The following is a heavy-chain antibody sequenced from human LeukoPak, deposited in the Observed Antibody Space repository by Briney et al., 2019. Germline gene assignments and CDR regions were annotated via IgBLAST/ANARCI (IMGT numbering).Heavy chain of an antibody. J-gene: IGHJ2*01. Sequence: GGSLRLSCAASGFTFSSYAMSWVRQAPGKGLEWVSAISGSGGSTYYADSVKGRFTISRDNSKNTLYLQMNSLRAEDTAVYYCAEKPARFLEWLSYYWYFDLWGRGTLVTVSS. D-gene: IGHD3-3*01. CDR3: AEKPARFLEWLSYYWYFDL. CDR1: GFTFSSYA. V-gene: IGHV3-23*01. CDR2: ISGSGGST.